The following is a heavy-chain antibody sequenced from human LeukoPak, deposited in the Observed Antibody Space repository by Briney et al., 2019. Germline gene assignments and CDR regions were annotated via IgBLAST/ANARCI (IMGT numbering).Heavy chain of an antibody. J-gene: IGHJ4*02. CDR2: INPNNGGT. CDR3: ARGSQLGIVYGLIDY. CDR1: GYTFTGYY. D-gene: IGHD7-27*01. Sequence: ASVKVSCKASGYTFTGYYMHWVRQAPGQGLEWMGWINPNNGGTNYAQKFQGRVTMTRDTSISTGYMELSRLRSDDTAVYYCARGSQLGIVYGLIDYWGQGTRVTVSS. V-gene: IGHV1-2*02.